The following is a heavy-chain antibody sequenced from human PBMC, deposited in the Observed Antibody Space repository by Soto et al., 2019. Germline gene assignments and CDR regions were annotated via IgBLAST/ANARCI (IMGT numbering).Heavy chain of an antibody. CDR3: ARGRYSSGFQIVYRWFDP. CDR1: GGSFSGYY. D-gene: IGHD6-19*01. V-gene: IGHV4-34*01. Sequence: SETLSLTCAVYGGSFSGYYWSWIRQPPGKGLEWIGEINHSGSTNYNPSLKSRVTISVDTSKNQFSLKLSSVTAADTAVYYCARGRYSSGFQIVYRWFDPWGQGTLVTVSS. J-gene: IGHJ5*02. CDR2: INHSGST.